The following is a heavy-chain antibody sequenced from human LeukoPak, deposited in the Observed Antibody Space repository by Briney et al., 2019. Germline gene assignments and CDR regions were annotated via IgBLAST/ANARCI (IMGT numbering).Heavy chain of an antibody. V-gene: IGHV1-69*04. CDR3: ARACSPHGRAAATPYNWFDP. CDR1: GGTFSSYG. J-gene: IGHJ5*01. CDR2: IIPIFGIA. D-gene: IGHD6-13*01. Sequence: GASVKVSCKASGGTFSSYGISWVRQAPGQGLEWMGRIIPIFGIANYAQKFQGRVTITADKSTSTAYMELSSLRSEDTAVYYCARACSPHGRAAATPYNWFDPWGQGTLVTVSS.